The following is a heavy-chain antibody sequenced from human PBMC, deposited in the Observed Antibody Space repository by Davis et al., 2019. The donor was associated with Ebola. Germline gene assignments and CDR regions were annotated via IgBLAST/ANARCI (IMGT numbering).Heavy chain of an antibody. D-gene: IGHD5-18*01. CDR3: AAPLDTAMVPSI. CDR1: GGTFSSYA. J-gene: IGHJ3*02. V-gene: IGHV1-69*05. CDR2: IIPIFGTA. Sequence: SVKVSCKASGGTFSSYAISWVRQAPGQGLEWMGGIIPIFGTANYAQKFQGRVTMTRDTSTSTVYMELSSLRSEDTAVYYCAAPLDTAMVPSIWGQGTMVTVSS.